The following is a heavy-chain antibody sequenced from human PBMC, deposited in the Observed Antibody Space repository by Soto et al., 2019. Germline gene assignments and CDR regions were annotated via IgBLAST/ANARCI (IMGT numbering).Heavy chain of an antibody. CDR1: GGTFSSYA. CDR2: FIPMFNRP. V-gene: IGHV1-69*01. Sequence: QVQLVQSGAEVKKPGSSVKVSCKASGGTFSSYAISWVRQAPGQGLEWMGGFIPMFNRPPPARKLQGRVTITADESTSTAYMDLSSLRSEDTAVYYCARGQFHHVSNYYYALDVWGQGTTVTVSS. CDR3: ARGQFHHVSNYYYALDV. J-gene: IGHJ6*02.